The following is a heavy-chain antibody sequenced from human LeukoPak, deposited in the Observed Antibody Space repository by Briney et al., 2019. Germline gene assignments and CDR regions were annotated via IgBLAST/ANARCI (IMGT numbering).Heavy chain of an antibody. CDR2: INPNSGAT. V-gene: IGHV1-2*02. Sequence: GASVKVSCKTSGYTFAANYLHWVRQAPGQGLEWMGWINPNSGATNYAQKFQGRLTMTRDKSINTVYMELTRLTSDDAAVYFCARDDDAASGREGWFDPWGQGSLVTVSS. CDR3: ARDDDAASGREGWFDP. CDR1: GYTFAANY. J-gene: IGHJ5*02. D-gene: IGHD3-10*01.